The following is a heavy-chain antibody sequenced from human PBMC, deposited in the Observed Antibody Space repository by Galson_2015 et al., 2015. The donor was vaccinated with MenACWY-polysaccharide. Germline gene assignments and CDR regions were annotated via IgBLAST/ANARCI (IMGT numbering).Heavy chain of an antibody. CDR3: ARDYDSSGYYLDAFDI. V-gene: IGHV3-21*01. J-gene: IGHJ3*02. CDR1: GFTFSSYS. D-gene: IGHD3-22*01. CDR2: ISSSSSYI. Sequence: SLRLSCAASGFTFSSYSMNWVRQAPGKGLEWVSSISSSSSYIYYADSVKGRFTISRDNAKNSLYLQMNSLRAEDTAVYYCARDYDSSGYYLDAFDIWGQGTMVTVSS.